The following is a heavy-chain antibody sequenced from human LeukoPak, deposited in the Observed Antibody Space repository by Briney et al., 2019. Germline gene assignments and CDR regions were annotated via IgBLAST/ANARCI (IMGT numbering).Heavy chain of an antibody. CDR3: ASSSGWYRIFDY. D-gene: IGHD6-19*01. CDR2: INYSGST. J-gene: IGHJ4*02. V-gene: IGHV4-59*01. CDR1: GGSISSYY. Sequence: PSETLSLTCTVSGGSISSYYWNWIRQPPGKGLEWIGYINYSGSTNYNPSLKSRVTISADTSKNQFSLKLSSVTAADTAVYYCASSSGWYRIFDYWGQGTLVTVSS.